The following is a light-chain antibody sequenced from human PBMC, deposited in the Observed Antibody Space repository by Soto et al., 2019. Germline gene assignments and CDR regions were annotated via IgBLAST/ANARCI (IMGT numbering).Light chain of an antibody. CDR1: QSVRRN. CDR2: GAS. CDR3: QQYNNWPPAFT. Sequence: EIVMTQSPATLSVSPGERATLSCRASQSVRRNWPWYKQKPGQAPRLPIYGASTRATGIPARFSGSGSGTEFTLTISSLQSEDFAVYYCQQYNNWPPAFTFGPGTKVDIK. V-gene: IGKV3-15*01. J-gene: IGKJ3*01.